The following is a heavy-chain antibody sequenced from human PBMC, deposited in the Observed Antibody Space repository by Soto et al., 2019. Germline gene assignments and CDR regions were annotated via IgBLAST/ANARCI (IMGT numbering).Heavy chain of an antibody. CDR3: ARDRPTGSDRERDY. V-gene: IGHV1-2*06. CDR2: IHPNSGDT. Sequence: VQLVQSGAEVRKPGASVKVSCEASVYTFTDYYLHWVRQAPGQGLEWLGRIHPNSGDTNYAQKFQCRVTKTIDTSIITVYTELNRFTSDDTAVYFCARDRPTGSDRERDYRSQGTLVTVAS. CDR1: VYTFTDYY. J-gene: IGHJ4*02. D-gene: IGHD3-22*01.